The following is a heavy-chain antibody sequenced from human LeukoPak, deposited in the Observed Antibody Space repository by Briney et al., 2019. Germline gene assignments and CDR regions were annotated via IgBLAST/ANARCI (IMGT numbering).Heavy chain of an antibody. CDR2: INPSGGTT. D-gene: IGHD6-25*01. J-gene: IGHJ6*02. CDR3: ARPTSIIPAANIYYYYYGMDV. V-gene: IGHV1-46*01. Sequence: ASVKVSCKASGYTFTSYYMHWVRQAPGQGLEWMGIINPSGGTTTYAQKFQGRVTMTRDTSTSTVYMELSSLRSEDTAVYYCARPTSIIPAANIYYYYYGMDVWGQGITATVSS. CDR1: GYTFTSYY.